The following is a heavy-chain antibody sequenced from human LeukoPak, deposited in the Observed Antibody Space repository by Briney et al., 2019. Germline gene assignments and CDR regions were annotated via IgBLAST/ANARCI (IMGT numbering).Heavy chain of an antibody. CDR2: IIPILGIA. D-gene: IGHD6-19*01. Sequence: ASVKVSCKASGGTFSSYTISWVRQAPGQGLEWMGRIIPILGIANYAQKFQGRVTITADKSTSTAYVELSSLRSEDTAVYYCARSVIAVAGPDYWGQGTLVTVSS. J-gene: IGHJ4*02. CDR3: ARSVIAVAGPDY. V-gene: IGHV1-69*02. CDR1: GGTFSSYT.